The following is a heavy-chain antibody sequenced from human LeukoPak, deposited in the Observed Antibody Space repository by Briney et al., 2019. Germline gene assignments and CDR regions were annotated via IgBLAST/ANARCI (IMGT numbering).Heavy chain of an antibody. CDR1: GFSVSSNF. Sequence: PGGSLRLSCAASGFSVSSNFMSWVRQAPGKGLVWVSRINSDGSSTNYADSVKGRFTISRDNAKNTLYLQMNSLRAEDTVVYYCARQVNYGMDVWGQGTTVTVSS. V-gene: IGHV3-74*01. J-gene: IGHJ6*02. CDR2: INSDGSST. CDR3: ARQVNYGMDV. D-gene: IGHD2-21*01.